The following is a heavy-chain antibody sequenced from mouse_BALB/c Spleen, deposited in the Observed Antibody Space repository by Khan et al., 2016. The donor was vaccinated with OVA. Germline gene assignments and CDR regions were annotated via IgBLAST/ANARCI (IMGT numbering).Heavy chain of an antibody. J-gene: IGHJ2*01. D-gene: IGHD1-1*01. CDR2: INPSTGYT. CDR3: ERRGLRWDFDD. Sequence: VQLQQSGAELAKPGASVKMSCKASGYTFINYWMPWVKQRPGQGLEWIGYINPSTGYTEYNQKFKDKATLTADKSSSTSYMQLSILTSEDSAVYYWERRGLRWDFDDWGQGTTLTVSS. V-gene: IGHV1-7*01. CDR1: GYTFINYW.